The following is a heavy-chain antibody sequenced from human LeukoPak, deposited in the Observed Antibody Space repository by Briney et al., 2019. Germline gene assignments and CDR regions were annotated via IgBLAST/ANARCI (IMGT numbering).Heavy chain of an antibody. D-gene: IGHD3-22*01. CDR1: GFTFSSYA. CDR2: ISYDGSNK. V-gene: IGHV3-30*04. Sequence: GGSLTLSCAASGFTFSSYAMHWVRQAPGKGLEWVAVISYDGSNKYYADSVKGRFTISRDNSKNTLYLQMNSLRAEDTAVYYCARSIAYYYDSSGRPLDYWGQGTLVTVSS. CDR3: ARSIAYYYDSSGRPLDY. J-gene: IGHJ4*02.